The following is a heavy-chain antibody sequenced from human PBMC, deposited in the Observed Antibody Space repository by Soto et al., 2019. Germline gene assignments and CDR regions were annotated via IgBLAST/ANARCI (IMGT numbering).Heavy chain of an antibody. CDR1: GFTFSSYG. V-gene: IGHV3-33*01. Sequence: QVQLVESGGGVVQPGRSLRLSCAASGFTFSSYGMHWVRQAPGKGLKWVAVIWYDGSNKYYADSVKGRFTISRDNSKNTLYLQMNSLRAEDTAVYYCVRDLNPLMVDYYGMDVWGQGTTVTVSS. CDR2: IWYDGSNK. D-gene: IGHD2-8*01. J-gene: IGHJ6*02. CDR3: VRDLNPLMVDYYGMDV.